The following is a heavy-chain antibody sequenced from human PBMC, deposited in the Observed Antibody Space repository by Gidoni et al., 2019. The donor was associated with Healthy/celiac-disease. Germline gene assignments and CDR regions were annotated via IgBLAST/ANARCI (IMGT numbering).Heavy chain of an antibody. D-gene: IGHD3-10*01. V-gene: IGHV4-34*01. Sequence: QLQLQQSGAGLLKLSEPLSLACAVYGWSFSGYYWSWIRQPPGKGLEWIGEINHSGSTTYNPSLKSRVTISVDTSKNQFSLKLSSVTAADTAVYYCARDGGSGSYFLFDYWGQGTLVTVSP. CDR1: GWSFSGYY. CDR3: ARDGGSGSYFLFDY. J-gene: IGHJ4*02. CDR2: INHSGST.